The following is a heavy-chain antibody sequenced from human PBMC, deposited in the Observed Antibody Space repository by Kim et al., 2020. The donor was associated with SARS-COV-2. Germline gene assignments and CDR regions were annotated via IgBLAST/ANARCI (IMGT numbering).Heavy chain of an antibody. Sequence: SETLSLTCTVSGGSISSGGYYWSWIRQHPGKGLEWIGYIYYSGSTYYNPSLKSRVTISVDTSKNQFSLKLSSVTAADTAVYYCARLRITMIVVVDAFDIWGQGIMVTVSS. CDR1: GGSISSGGYY. CDR3: ARLRITMIVVVDAFDI. J-gene: IGHJ3*02. V-gene: IGHV4-31*03. D-gene: IGHD3-22*01. CDR2: IYYSGST.